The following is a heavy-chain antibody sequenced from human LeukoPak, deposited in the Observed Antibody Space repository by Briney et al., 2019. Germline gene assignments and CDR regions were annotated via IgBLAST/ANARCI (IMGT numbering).Heavy chain of an antibody. V-gene: IGHV4-59*01. CDR3: ARDAYYYDSSGYYTGWFDP. J-gene: IGHJ5*02. CDR2: IYYSGST. Sequence: SGTLSLTCTVSGGSISSYYWSWIRQPPGKGLEWIGYIYYSGSTNYNPSLKSRVTISVDTSKNQFSLKLSSVTAADTAVYYCARDAYYYDSSGYYTGWFDPWGQGTLVTVSS. D-gene: IGHD3-22*01. CDR1: GGSISSYY.